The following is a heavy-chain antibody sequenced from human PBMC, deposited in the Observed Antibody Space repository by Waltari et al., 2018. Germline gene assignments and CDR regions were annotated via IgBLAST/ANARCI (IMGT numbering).Heavy chain of an antibody. CDR2: IYTSGST. CDR1: GGSISSYY. Sequence: QVQLQESGPGLVKPSETLSLTCTVSGGSISSYYWSWIRQPAGKGLEWIGRIYTSGSTNYNPPLKSRVTMSVDTSKNQFSLKLSSVTAADTAVYYCARVGGSWLAVGDYYGMDVWGQGTTVTVSS. CDR3: ARVGGSWLAVGDYYGMDV. V-gene: IGHV4-4*07. D-gene: IGHD6-13*01. J-gene: IGHJ6*02.